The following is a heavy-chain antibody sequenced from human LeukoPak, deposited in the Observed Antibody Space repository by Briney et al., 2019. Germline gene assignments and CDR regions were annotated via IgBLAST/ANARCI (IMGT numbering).Heavy chain of an antibody. CDR3: ASIPAAIGGYYFDY. Sequence: GESLKISCKGSGYSFTSYWIGWVRQMPGKGLEGMGIIYPGPSDTRYSPSFQGQVTISAHKPISTAYLPWSSLKASDTAMYYCASIPAAIGGYYFDYWGQGTLVTVSS. V-gene: IGHV5-51*04. D-gene: IGHD2-2*02. CDR1: GYSFTSYW. J-gene: IGHJ4*02. CDR2: IYPGPSDT.